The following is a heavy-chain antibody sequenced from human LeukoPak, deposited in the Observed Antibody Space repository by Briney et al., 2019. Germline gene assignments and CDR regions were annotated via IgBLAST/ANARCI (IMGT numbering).Heavy chain of an antibody. D-gene: IGHD1-26*01. CDR2: IKQDGSEK. CDR3: ARGPERARVGITNYYYHYMDV. J-gene: IGHJ6*03. Sequence: GGSLRLSCAASGFTFSSYWMSWVRQAPGKGLEWVANIKQDGSEKYYVDSVKGRFTISRDNSKNTLSLQLSSLRGEDTAVYYCARGPERARVGITNYYYHYMDVWGTGTMVTISS. CDR1: GFTFSSYW. V-gene: IGHV3-7*01.